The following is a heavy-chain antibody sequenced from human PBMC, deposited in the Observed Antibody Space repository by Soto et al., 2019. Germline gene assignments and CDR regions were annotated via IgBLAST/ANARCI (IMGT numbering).Heavy chain of an antibody. D-gene: IGHD6-19*01. J-gene: IGHJ6*02. V-gene: IGHV3-48*02. Sequence: PGGSLRLSCAASGFTFSSYSMNWVRQAPGKGLEWVSYISSSSSTIYYADSVKGRFTISRDNAKNSLYLQMNSLRDEDTAVYYFARGGAVAGSRNGMDVWGQGTTVTVPS. CDR1: GFTFSSYS. CDR2: ISSSSSTI. CDR3: ARGGAVAGSRNGMDV.